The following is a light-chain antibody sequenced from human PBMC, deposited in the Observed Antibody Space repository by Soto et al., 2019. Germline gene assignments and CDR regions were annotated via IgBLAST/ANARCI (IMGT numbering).Light chain of an antibody. CDR2: DVS. CDR3: SSYTSSWV. Sequence: QSVLTHPASVSGSPGQSSTISCTGTSSDVGGYNYVSWYQQHPGKAPKLMIYDVSNRPSGVSNRFSGSKSGNTASLTISGLQAEDEADYYCSSYTSSWVFGTGTKVTVL. CDR1: SSDVGGYNY. V-gene: IGLV2-14*01. J-gene: IGLJ1*01.